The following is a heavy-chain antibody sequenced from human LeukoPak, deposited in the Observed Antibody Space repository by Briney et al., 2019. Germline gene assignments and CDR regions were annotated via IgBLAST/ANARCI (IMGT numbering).Heavy chain of an antibody. D-gene: IGHD1-26*01. V-gene: IGHV3-7*03. Sequence: GGSLRLSCAASGFTFSSYWMSWVRQAPGKGLEWVANIKQDGSEKYYVDSVKGRFTISRDNAKNSLYLQMNSLRTEDTALYYCAKDSGSFHFDHWGQGALVTVSS. J-gene: IGHJ4*02. CDR1: GFTFSSYW. CDR3: AKDSGSFHFDH. CDR2: IKQDGSEK.